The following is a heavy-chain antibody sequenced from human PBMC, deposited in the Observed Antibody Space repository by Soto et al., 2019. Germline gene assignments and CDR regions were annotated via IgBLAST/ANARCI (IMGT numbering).Heavy chain of an antibody. Sequence: VGSLRLSCASSEFTFSSYGMHCVRQAPGKGLEWVAVISYDGSNKYYADSVKGRFTISRDNYKNTLYLQMNSLRAEDTAVYYCAKDPRMTTVHPGGMDVWGQGTSVPVSS. J-gene: IGHJ6*02. D-gene: IGHD4-4*01. CDR2: ISYDGSNK. CDR3: AKDPRMTTVHPGGMDV. V-gene: IGHV3-30*18. CDR1: EFTFSSYG.